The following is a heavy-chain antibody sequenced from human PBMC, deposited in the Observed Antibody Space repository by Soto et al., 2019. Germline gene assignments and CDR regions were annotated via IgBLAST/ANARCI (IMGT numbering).Heavy chain of an antibody. D-gene: IGHD1-26*01. V-gene: IGHV4-39*02. J-gene: IGHJ5*02. CDR1: GGSISSSSYY. CDR3: ATQEVGGTYVYTFDP. CDR2: IYCSGST. Sequence: QLQLQESGPGLVKPSETLSLTCTVSGGSISSSSYYWVWIRQPPGKGLEWIGSIYCSGSTYYNPSLKSRVTISVDTSKNHFSLKLSSVTAADTAVYYCATQEVGGTYVYTFDPWGQGTLVTVSS.